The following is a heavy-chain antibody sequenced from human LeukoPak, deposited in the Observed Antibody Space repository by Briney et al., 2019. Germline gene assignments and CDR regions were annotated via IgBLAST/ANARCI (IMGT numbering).Heavy chain of an antibody. CDR1: GFTFSSYW. D-gene: IGHD4-17*01. V-gene: IGHV3-74*01. Sequence: GGSLRLSCAASGFTFSSYWMHWVRHAPGKGLVWVSRINSDGSSTSYADSVKGRFTISRDNAKNTLYLQMNSLRAEDTAVYYWARGPYGDYGSWFDPGGQGPLVSVSS. CDR3: ARGPYGDYGSWFDP. J-gene: IGHJ5*02. CDR2: INSDGSST.